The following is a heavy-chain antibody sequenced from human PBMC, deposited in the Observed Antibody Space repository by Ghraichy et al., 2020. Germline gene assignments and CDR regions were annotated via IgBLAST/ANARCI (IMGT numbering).Heavy chain of an antibody. CDR3: ARGYYDKGAYYFPSYVDF. J-gene: IGHJ6*02. V-gene: IGHV3-30*03. Sequence: SCAASGFPFTSFAMHWVRQAPGKGLEWVALISYDGHKKYYADSLKGRFTLSRDNSENTLYLQMDSLRAEDTAIYYCARGYYDKGAYYFPSYVDFWGQGTTVTVSS. D-gene: IGHD3-16*01. CDR1: GFPFTSFA. CDR2: ISYDGHKK.